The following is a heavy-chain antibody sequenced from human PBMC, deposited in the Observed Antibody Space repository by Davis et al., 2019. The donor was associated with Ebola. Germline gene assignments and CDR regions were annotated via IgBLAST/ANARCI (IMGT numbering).Heavy chain of an antibody. CDR1: GFTFSSYS. CDR2: IYSGGST. CDR3: ARDPYGIAVGLPSRSGMDV. D-gene: IGHD6-19*01. J-gene: IGHJ6*02. V-gene: IGHV3-66*01. Sequence: GESLKISCAASGFTFSSYSMNWVRQAPGKGLEWVSVIYSGGSTYYADSVKGRFTISRDNSKNTLYLQMNSLKAEDTAVYYCARDPYGIAVGLPSRSGMDVWGQGTTVTVSS.